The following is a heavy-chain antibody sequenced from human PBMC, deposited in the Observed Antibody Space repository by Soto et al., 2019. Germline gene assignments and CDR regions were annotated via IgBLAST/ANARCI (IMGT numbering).Heavy chain of an antibody. J-gene: IGHJ5*02. V-gene: IGHV4-30-2*01. CDR1: GDSITSGGSS. Sequence: QLQRQESGSGLLRPSETLSLTCAVSGDSITSGGSSWSWIRQPPGQGLEWIWYTYRGVTAPYNPSLQIRVTKPENRPTNQLSLKLTSVTAADASGHYWTRSWGASWGAGFATWGQGTLVIVSS. CDR2: TYRGVTA. D-gene: IGHD3-16*01. CDR3: TRSWGASWGAGFAT.